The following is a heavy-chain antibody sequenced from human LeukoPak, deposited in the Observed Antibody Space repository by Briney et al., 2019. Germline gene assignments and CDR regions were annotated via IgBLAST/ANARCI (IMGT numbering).Heavy chain of an antibody. Sequence: GASVKVSCKASGYTFTNYDIHWVRQAPGQGLEWMGWLNPYRGYTGYAQRFQGRVTVTRSTSISTAYMELSSLRSEDTAVYYCATGRTELDWGQGTLVTVSS. CDR3: ATGRTELD. D-gene: IGHD1-26*01. V-gene: IGHV1-8*01. CDR1: GYTFTNYD. J-gene: IGHJ4*02. CDR2: LNPYRGYT.